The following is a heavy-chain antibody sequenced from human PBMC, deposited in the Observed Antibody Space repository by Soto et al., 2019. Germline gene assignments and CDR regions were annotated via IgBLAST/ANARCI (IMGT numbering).Heavy chain of an antibody. Sequence: QVQLVESGGGVVQPGRSLRLSCAASGFTFSSYGMHWVRQAPGKGLEWVAVISYDGSNKYYADSVKGRFTISRDNSKNTLYLQMNSLRAEDTAVYYCAKDKSRWLQAPDFDYWGQGTLVTVSS. D-gene: IGHD5-12*01. CDR1: GFTFSSYG. J-gene: IGHJ4*02. V-gene: IGHV3-30*18. CDR2: ISYDGSNK. CDR3: AKDKSRWLQAPDFDY.